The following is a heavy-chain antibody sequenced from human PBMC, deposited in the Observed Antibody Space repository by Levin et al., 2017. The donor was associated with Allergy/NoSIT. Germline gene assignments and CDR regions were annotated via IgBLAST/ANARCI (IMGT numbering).Heavy chain of an antibody. Sequence: PVASVKVSCKASGGTFSSYAISWVRQAPGQGLEWMGGIIPIFGTANYAQKFQGRVTITADESTSTAYMELSSLRSEDTAVYYCARGVEGVWGSYRSHGAFDIWGQGTMVTVSS. CDR3: ARGVEGVWGSYRSHGAFDI. CDR2: IIPIFGTA. D-gene: IGHD3-16*02. CDR1: GGTFSSYA. J-gene: IGHJ3*02. V-gene: IGHV1-69*13.